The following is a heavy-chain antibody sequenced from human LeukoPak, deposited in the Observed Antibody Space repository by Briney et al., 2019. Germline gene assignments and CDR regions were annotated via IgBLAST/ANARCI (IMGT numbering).Heavy chain of an antibody. CDR2: VYHSGT. CDR1: GGSINSGGYS. V-gene: IGHV4-30-2*01. Sequence: SETLSLTCTASGGSINSGGYSWSWIRQPPGKGLEWIGHVYHSGTYFNPSLKSRVTMAIDRSKNQFSLRLSSVTAADTAVYYCARVFSPGGDFWSAYTYFDYWGQGTLVTVSS. J-gene: IGHJ4*02. D-gene: IGHD3-3*01. CDR3: ARVFSPGGDFWSAYTYFDY.